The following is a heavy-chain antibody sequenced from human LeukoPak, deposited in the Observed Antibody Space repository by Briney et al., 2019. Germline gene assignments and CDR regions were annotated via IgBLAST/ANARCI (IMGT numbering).Heavy chain of an antibody. Sequence: PGRSLRLSCAASGFTFSSYGMHWVRQAPGKGLEWVAVISYDGSNKYYADSVKGRFTISRDNSKNTLYLQMNSLRAEDTAVYYCAKPPMIFYYYYGMDVWGQGTTVTVSS. D-gene: IGHD3-22*01. CDR3: AKPPMIFYYYYGMDV. CDR2: ISYDGSNK. CDR1: GFTFSSYG. J-gene: IGHJ6*02. V-gene: IGHV3-30*18.